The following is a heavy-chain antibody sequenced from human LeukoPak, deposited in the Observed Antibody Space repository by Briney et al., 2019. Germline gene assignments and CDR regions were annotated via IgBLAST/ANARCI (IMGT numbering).Heavy chain of an antibody. CDR3: ARAADSSSYWSWFDP. CDR1: GYSFTGHY. D-gene: IGHD3-22*01. CDR2: INPNSGGT. V-gene: IGHV1-2*02. J-gene: IGHJ5*02. Sequence: ASVKVSCKASGYSFTGHYVHWVRQAPGQGLEWMGWINPNSGGTNYAQKFQGRVTMTRDTSISTAYMELSRLRSDDTAVYYCARAADSSSYWSWFDPWGQGTLVTVSS.